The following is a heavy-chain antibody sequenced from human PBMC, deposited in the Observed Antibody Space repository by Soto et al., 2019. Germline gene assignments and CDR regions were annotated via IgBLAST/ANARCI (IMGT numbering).Heavy chain of an antibody. CDR2: INHSGST. CDR1: GGSFSGYY. V-gene: IGHV4-34*01. CDR3: ARTPSEMSYGVNNWFDP. J-gene: IGHJ5*02. D-gene: IGHD3-10*01. Sequence: PSETLSLTCAVYGGSFSGYYWTWIRQPPGTGLEWIGEINHSGSTNYNPSLKSRVTISVDTSKNQFSLKLTSVTAADTAVYYCARTPSEMSYGVNNWFDPWGQGTLVTVSS.